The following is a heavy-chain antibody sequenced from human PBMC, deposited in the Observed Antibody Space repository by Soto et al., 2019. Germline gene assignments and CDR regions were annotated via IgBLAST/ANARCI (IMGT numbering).Heavy chain of an antibody. Sequence: EVQLLESGGGLVQPGGSLRLSCAASGFTFSSYAMSWVRQAPGKGLEWVSAISGSGGSTYYADSVKGRFTISRDNSKNTLYLQMNSLRAEDTAVYYCAKVTANCSGGSCYRGGFDYWGQGTLVTVSS. CDR3: AKVTANCSGGSCYRGGFDY. CDR2: ISGSGGST. D-gene: IGHD2-15*01. CDR1: GFTFSSYA. V-gene: IGHV3-23*01. J-gene: IGHJ4*02.